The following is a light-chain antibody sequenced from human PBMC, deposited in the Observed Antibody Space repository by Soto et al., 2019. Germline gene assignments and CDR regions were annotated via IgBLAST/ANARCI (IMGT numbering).Light chain of an antibody. Sequence: EIVLTQSPATLSLSPGERATRSCRASQSVSSYLAWYQQKPGQAPRLLIYDASNRATGIPARFSGGGSGTDFTLTISSLEPEDVAVYYCHQRSNWPLTFGQGTKREIK. V-gene: IGKV3-11*01. CDR2: DAS. J-gene: IGKJ2*01. CDR3: HQRSNWPLT. CDR1: QSVSSY.